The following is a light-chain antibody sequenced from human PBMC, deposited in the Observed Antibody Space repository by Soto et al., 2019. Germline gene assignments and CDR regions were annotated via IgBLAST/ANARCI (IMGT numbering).Light chain of an antibody. CDR2: DAS. CDR3: QQRTDGWT. Sequence: EIVLTQSPATLSLSPGERATLSCRASQSVSSSLGWYQQKPGQPPRLLIYDASKRVTGIPARFSGSGSGTDFTLAISSLEPEDFAVYLCQQRTDGWTFGQGTKV. J-gene: IGKJ1*01. V-gene: IGKV3-11*01. CDR1: QSVSSS.